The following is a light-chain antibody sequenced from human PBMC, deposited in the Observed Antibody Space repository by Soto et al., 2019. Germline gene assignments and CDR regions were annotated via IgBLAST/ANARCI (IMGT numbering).Light chain of an antibody. J-gene: IGKJ3*01. CDR1: QSVGGS. Sequence: EIVMTQSPATLSVSPGERATLSCRASQSVGGSLAWYQQKPAQAPRLLIYDVSTRATGIPARFSGSGSGTEFTLTISSLQSEDFAVYYCQQYNKWPLFAFGPGTKVDSK. CDR2: DVS. V-gene: IGKV3-15*01. CDR3: QQYNKWPLFA.